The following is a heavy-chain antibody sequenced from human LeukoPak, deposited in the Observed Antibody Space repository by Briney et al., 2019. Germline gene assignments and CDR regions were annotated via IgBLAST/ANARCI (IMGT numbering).Heavy chain of an antibody. J-gene: IGHJ4*02. CDR2: ISSSSSYI. CDR1: GFTFSSYA. D-gene: IGHD3-3*01. V-gene: IGHV3-21*01. CDR3: ARVVMGVVIPALYYFDY. Sequence: GGSLRLSCAASGFTFSSYAMSWVRQAPGKGLEWVSSISSSSSYIYYADSVKGRFTISRDNAKNSLYLQMNSLRAEDTAVYYCARVVMGVVIPALYYFDYWGQGTLITVSS.